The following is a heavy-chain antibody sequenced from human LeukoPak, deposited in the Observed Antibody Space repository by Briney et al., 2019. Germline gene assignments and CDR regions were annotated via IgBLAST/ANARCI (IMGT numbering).Heavy chain of an antibody. CDR1: GGTFSSYA. V-gene: IGHV1-69*05. CDR2: IIPIFGTA. CDR3: ARETYYYDSSGYSTLDAFDI. J-gene: IGHJ3*02. D-gene: IGHD3-22*01. Sequence: SVKVSCKASGGTFSSYAISWVRQAPGQGLEWMGRIIPIFGTANYAQKFQGRVTITTDESTSTAYMELSSLRSEDTAVYYCARETYYYDSSGYSTLDAFDIWGQGTMVTVSS.